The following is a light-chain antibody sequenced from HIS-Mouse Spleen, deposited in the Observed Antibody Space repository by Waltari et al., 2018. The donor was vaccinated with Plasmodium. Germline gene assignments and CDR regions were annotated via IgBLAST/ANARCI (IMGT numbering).Light chain of an antibody. J-gene: IGLJ3*02. CDR2: DDS. Sequence: SYVLTQPPSVSVAPGQTARITCGGNNIGSKSGHWYQQKPGQAPVLVVYDDSDRPSGIPGRFSGSSSGNTATLTISRVEAGDEADYYCQVWDSSSDHRVFGGGTKLTVL. CDR1: NIGSKS. V-gene: IGLV3-21*02. CDR3: QVWDSSSDHRV.